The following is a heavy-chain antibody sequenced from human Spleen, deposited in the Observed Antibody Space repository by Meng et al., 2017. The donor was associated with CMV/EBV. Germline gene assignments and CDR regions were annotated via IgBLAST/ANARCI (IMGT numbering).Heavy chain of an antibody. V-gene: IGHV1-8*03. Sequence: SGYTFTSYDSNWVRQAPGQGLEWMGWMNPNSGNTGYAQKFQGRVTITRNTSISTAYMELSSLRSEDTAVYYCARRLTKRRGGQYYFDYWGQGTLVTVSS. CDR2: MNPNSGNT. J-gene: IGHJ4*02. CDR3: ARRLTKRRGGQYYFDY. CDR1: GYTFTSYD. D-gene: IGHD1-1*01.